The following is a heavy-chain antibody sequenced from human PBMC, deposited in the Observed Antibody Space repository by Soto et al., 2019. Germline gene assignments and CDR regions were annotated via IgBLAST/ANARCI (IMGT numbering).Heavy chain of an antibody. J-gene: IGHJ4*02. D-gene: IGHD3-22*01. CDR2: IIPIFGTA. CDR3: ARSPEVPLYYYDSSGYYLGY. V-gene: IGHV1-69*13. CDR1: GGTFSSYA. Sequence: SVKVSCKASGGTFSSYAISWVRQAPGQGLEWMGGIIPIFGTANYAQKFQGRVTITADESTSTAYMELSSLRSEDTAVYYCARSPEVPLYYYDSSGYYLGYWGQGTLVTVSS.